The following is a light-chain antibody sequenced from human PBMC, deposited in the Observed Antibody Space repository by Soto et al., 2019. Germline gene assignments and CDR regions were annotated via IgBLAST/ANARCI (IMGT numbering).Light chain of an antibody. CDR1: HSVSSN. Sequence: EIVMTQSPATLSVSPGERATLSFRASHSVSSNLAWYQQKPGHAPSLLIYGASTRATGIPARFSGSGSGTEFTLTISSLQSEDFAVYYCQQYNNWRWTFGQGTKVEIK. J-gene: IGKJ1*01. CDR2: GAS. V-gene: IGKV3-15*01. CDR3: QQYNNWRWT.